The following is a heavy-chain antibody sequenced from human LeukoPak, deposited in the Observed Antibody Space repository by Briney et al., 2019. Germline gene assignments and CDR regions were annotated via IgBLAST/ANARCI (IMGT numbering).Heavy chain of an antibody. CDR2: INHSGST. Sequence: SETLSLTCAVYGGSFSGYYWSWIRQPPGKGLEWIGEINHSGSTNYNPSLKSRVTISVDTSKNQFSLKLSFVTAADTAVYYCARLSAFDIWGQGTMVTVSS. CDR3: ARLSAFDI. J-gene: IGHJ3*02. V-gene: IGHV4-34*01. CDR1: GGSFSGYY.